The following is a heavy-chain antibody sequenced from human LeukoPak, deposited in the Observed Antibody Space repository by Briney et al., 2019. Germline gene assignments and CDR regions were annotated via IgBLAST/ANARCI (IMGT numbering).Heavy chain of an antibody. CDR1: GYSFTSYW. CDR3: ARLMGYYGSGSSPYGMDV. CDR2: IDPSDSYT. Sequence: GESLKISCKGSGYSFTSYWISWVRQMPGKSLEWMGRIDPSDSYTNYSPSFQGHVTISADKSISTAYLQWSSLKASDTAMYYCARLMGYYGSGSSPYGMDVWGKGTTVTVSS. V-gene: IGHV5-10-1*01. D-gene: IGHD3-10*01. J-gene: IGHJ6*04.